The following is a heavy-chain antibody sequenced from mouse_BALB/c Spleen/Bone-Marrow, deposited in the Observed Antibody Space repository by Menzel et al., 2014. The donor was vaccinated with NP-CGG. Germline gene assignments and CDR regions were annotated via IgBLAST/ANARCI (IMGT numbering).Heavy chain of an antibody. J-gene: IGHJ3*01. CDR3: AGLRPRFEFAY. CDR1: GFNIKDTY. CDR2: IVPANGNT. Sequence: EVQLVESGAELVKPGASVKLSCTASGFNIKDTYMHWVKQRPEQGLEWIGRIVPANGNTKYDPKFQGKATITADTSSNTAYLQLSSLTSEDTAVYYCAGLRPRFEFAYWGQGTLVTVSA. V-gene: IGHV14-3*02. D-gene: IGHD2-4*01.